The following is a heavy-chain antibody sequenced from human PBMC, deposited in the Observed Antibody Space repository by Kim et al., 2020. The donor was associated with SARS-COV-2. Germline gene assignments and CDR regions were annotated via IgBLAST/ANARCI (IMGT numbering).Heavy chain of an antibody. V-gene: IGHV3-23*01. D-gene: IGHD3-9*01. CDR2: VSGSGGGA. Sequence: GGSLRLSCAASTLTYTSYVMNWVRQAPGKGLEWVSSVSGSGGGAYYADSVKGRFSSSRDNSKSTLYLQMNSLTAEDTAVYYCVGSADWYGAFDSWGQGT. CDR1: TLTYTSYV. CDR3: VGSADWYGAFDS. J-gene: IGHJ4*02.